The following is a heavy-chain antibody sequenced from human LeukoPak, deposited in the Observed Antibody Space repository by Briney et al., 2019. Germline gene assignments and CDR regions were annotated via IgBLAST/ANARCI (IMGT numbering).Heavy chain of an antibody. CDR1: GGSISSGGYY. Sequence: SETLSLTCTVSGGSISSGGYYWSWIRQHPGKGLEWIGYIYYSGSTYHNPSLKSRVTISVDTSKNQFSLKLSSVTAADTAVYYCARDRGSYDFWSGYFRRLYYFDYWGQGTLVTVSS. CDR2: IYYSGST. D-gene: IGHD3-3*01. J-gene: IGHJ4*02. CDR3: ARDRGSYDFWSGYFRRLYYFDY. V-gene: IGHV4-31*03.